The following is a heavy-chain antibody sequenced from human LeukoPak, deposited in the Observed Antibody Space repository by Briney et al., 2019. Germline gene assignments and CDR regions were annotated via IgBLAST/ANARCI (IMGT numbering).Heavy chain of an antibody. J-gene: IGHJ4*02. Sequence: GGSLRLSCAASGFSFSSYSINWVRQAPGKGLEWVSYITRGSDVIYYADSVKGRFTVSRDNAGNSLFLLMNSLRAEDMAVYYCARVGYYYDSSGYPGYFDYWGQGTLVTVSS. CDR1: GFSFSSYS. V-gene: IGHV3-48*01. CDR3: ARVGYYYDSSGYPGYFDY. CDR2: ITRGSDVI. D-gene: IGHD3-22*01.